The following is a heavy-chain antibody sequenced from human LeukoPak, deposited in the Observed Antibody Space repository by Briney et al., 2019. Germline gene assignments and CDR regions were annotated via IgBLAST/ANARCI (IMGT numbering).Heavy chain of an antibody. CDR1: GFTFSSYG. CDR2: ISYDGSNK. J-gene: IGHJ6*02. V-gene: IGHV3-30*18. Sequence: GGSLRLSCAASGFTFSSYGMHWIRQAPGKGLEWVAVISYDGSNKYYADSVKGRFTISRDNSKNTLYLQMNSLRAEDTAVYYCANSDYDFWSGYVMAGGYYYGMDVWGQGTTVTVSS. D-gene: IGHD3-3*01. CDR3: ANSDYDFWSGYVMAGGYYYGMDV.